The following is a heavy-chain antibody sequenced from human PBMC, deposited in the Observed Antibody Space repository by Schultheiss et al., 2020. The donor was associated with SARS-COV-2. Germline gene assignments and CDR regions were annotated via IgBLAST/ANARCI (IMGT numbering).Heavy chain of an antibody. Sequence: SETLSLTCTVSGDSVSSGTYYWSWIRQPPGKGLEWIGSIHYSGSTYYNPSLKSRVTISVDTSKNQFSLKVSSVTAADTAVYYCARVHAGADFDYWGQGTLVTVSS. CDR1: GDSVSSGTYY. V-gene: IGHV4-39*07. J-gene: IGHJ4*02. CDR3: ARVHAGADFDY. D-gene: IGHD4/OR15-4a*01. CDR2: IHYSGST.